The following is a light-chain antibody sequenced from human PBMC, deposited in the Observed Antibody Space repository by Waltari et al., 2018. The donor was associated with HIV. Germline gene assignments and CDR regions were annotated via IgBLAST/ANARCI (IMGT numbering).Light chain of an antibody. Sequence: CDVAQSRALSVSAAEGDPIPCCCERGAKNFPSWYQQKPGQSPLLIIDERNRRPSWIPDRFSASKSGDTVTLTVSGTQPVDEADYFCQVWDNDIVVFGGGTRLTVL. CDR1: RGAKNF. CDR3: QVWDNDIVV. J-gene: IGLJ2*01. V-gene: IGLV3-1*01. CDR2: ERN.